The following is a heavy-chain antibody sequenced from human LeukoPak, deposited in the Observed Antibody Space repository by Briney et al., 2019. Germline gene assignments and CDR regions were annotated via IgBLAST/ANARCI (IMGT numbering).Heavy chain of an antibody. V-gene: IGHV4-30-2*03. D-gene: IGHD6-19*01. CDR2: IYHSGST. CDR1: GGSISSGGYS. J-gene: IGHJ4*02. Sequence: SETLSLTRAVSGGSISSGGYSWSWIRQPPGKGLEWIGYIYHSGSTYYNPSLKSRVTISVDTSKNQFSLKLSSVTAADTAVYYCARQWPYSSGRGFDYWGQGTLVTVSS. CDR3: ARQWPYSSGRGFDY.